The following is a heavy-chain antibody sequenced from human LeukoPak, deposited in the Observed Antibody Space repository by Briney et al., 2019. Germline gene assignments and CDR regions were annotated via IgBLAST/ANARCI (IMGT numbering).Heavy chain of an antibody. CDR3: ASPAYTEYYYYGMDV. D-gene: IGHD2-2*02. Sequence: GGSLRLSCAASGFTLSSYGMHWVRQAPGKGLEWVAVISYDGSNKYYADSVKGRFTISRDNSKNTLYLQMNSLRAEDTAVYYCASPAYTEYYYYGMDVWGQGTTVTVSS. CDR2: ISYDGSNK. V-gene: IGHV3-30*03. J-gene: IGHJ6*02. CDR1: GFTLSSYG.